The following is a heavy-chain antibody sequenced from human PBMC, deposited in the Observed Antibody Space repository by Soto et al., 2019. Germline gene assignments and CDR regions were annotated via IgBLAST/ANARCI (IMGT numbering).Heavy chain of an antibody. D-gene: IGHD6-19*01. CDR2: IFTGGST. CDR1: GFTVSSNY. V-gene: IGHV3-53*04. J-gene: IGHJ3*02. Sequence: EVQLVESGGGLVQPGGSLRLSCAASGFTVSSNYMSWVRQAPGKGLEWVSVIFTGGSTYYADSVKGRFTISRHSSKNKVYVQVNSLRVEDTAVEYSARDRYSGGWRDAFAIWGQGTMVTVSS. CDR3: ARDRYSGGWRDAFAI.